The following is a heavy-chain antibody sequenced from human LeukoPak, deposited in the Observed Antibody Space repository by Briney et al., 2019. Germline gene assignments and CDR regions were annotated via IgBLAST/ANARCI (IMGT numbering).Heavy chain of an antibody. D-gene: IGHD1-26*01. J-gene: IGHJ6*03. CDR1: GGSISSYY. CDR3: ARSRPHLKPTGWDYYYYMDV. CDR2: IYYSGST. Sequence: PSETLSLTCTVSGGSISSYYWSWIRQPPGKGLEWIGYIYYSGSTNYNPSLKSRVTISVDTSKNQFSLKLSSVTAADTAVYYCARSRPHLKPTGWDYYYYMDVWGKGTTVTVSS. V-gene: IGHV4-59*01.